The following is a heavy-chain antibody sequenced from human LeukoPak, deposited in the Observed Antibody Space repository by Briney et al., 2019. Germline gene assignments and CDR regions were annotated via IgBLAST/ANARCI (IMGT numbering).Heavy chain of an antibody. CDR2: ISGSGGST. D-gene: IGHD3-22*01. CDR1: GFTFSSYA. J-gene: IGHJ4*02. CDR3: AKTGGEYYYDSSGYYFPGY. Sequence: PGGSLRLSCAASGFTFSSYAMSWVRQAPGKGLEWVSAISGSGGSTYYADSVEGRFTISRDNSKNTLYLQMNSLRAEDTAVYYCAKTGGEYYYDSSGYYFPGYWGQGTLVTVSS. V-gene: IGHV3-23*01.